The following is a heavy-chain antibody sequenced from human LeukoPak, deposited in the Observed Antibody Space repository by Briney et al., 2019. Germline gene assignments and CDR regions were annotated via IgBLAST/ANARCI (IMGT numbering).Heavy chain of an antibody. J-gene: IGHJ6*03. CDR1: GYTFTSYD. V-gene: IGHV1-8*01. CDR2: MNPNSGNT. Sequence: ASVKVSCKASGYTFTSYDINWVRQATGQGLEWMGWMNPNSGNTGYAQKFQGRVTMTRNTSISTAYMELSSLRSEDTAVYYCAIRYGSGERYYYYYYMDVWGKGTTVTVSS. CDR3: AIRYGSGERYYYYYYMDV. D-gene: IGHD3-10*01.